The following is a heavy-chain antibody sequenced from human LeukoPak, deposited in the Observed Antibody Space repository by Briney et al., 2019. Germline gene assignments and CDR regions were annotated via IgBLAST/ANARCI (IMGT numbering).Heavy chain of an antibody. CDR3: TRGIVGVSPSDY. Sequence: GGSLRLSCAASGFAVSGNYVAWVRQAPGKGLEWVSLIYGRGNTYYADSVKGRFTISRDIPKNTVYLQMNSLKAEDTAVYYCTRGIVGVSPSDYWGQGTLVTVSS. V-gene: IGHV3-53*01. J-gene: IGHJ4*02. D-gene: IGHD1-26*01. CDR1: GFAVSGNY. CDR2: IYGRGNT.